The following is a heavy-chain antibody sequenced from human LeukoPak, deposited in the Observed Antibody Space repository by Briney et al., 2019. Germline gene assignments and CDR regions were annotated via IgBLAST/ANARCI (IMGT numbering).Heavy chain of an antibody. CDR1: GGSISSHY. CDR2: IYYSGST. D-gene: IGHD1-26*01. J-gene: IGHJ5*02. CDR3: ASESLSGSYSS. Sequence: SGTLSLTCTVSGGSISSHYWSWIRQPPGKGLEWIGYIYYSGSTNYNPSLKSRVTISVDTSKNQFSLKLSSVTAADTAVYYCASESLSGSYSSWGQGTLVTVSS. V-gene: IGHV4-59*11.